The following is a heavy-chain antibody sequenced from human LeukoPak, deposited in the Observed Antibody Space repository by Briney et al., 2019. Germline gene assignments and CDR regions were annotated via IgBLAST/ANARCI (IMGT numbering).Heavy chain of an antibody. CDR2: IYYSGST. Sequence: SETLSLTCTVSGGSISSGDYYWSWIRQPPGKGLEWIGYIYYSGSTYYNPSLKSRVTISADTSKNQFSLELSSVTAADTAVYFCVREVRYYDSSGYFTKSDGFDIWGQGTMVTVSS. CDR3: VREVRYYDSSGYFTKSDGFDI. V-gene: IGHV4-30-4*02. J-gene: IGHJ3*02. CDR1: GGSISSGDYY. D-gene: IGHD3-22*01.